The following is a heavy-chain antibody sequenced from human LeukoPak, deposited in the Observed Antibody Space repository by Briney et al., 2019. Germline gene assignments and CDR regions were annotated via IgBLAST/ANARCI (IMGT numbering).Heavy chain of an antibody. CDR3: ANRVGYSYGV. CDR1: GFTFSSHV. J-gene: IGHJ4*02. V-gene: IGHV3-23*01. CDR2: IGATGAGT. Sequence: GGSLRLSCAASGFTFSSHVMSWVRQAPGKGLEWVSAIGATGAGTYYADSVKGRFTISRDNSKTTLYLQMNSLRAEDTAVYYCANRVGYSYGVWGQGTLVTVSS. D-gene: IGHD5-18*01.